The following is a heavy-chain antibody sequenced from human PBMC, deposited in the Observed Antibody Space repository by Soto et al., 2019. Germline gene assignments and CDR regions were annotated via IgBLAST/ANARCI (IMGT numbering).Heavy chain of an antibody. CDR1: VFICCSFG. Sequence: GGSXRLSCAPSVFICCSFGMSWVRHAPGKGLEWISSISGSGFKKYYADSVKGRFTISRDNSKSTVYLELNNLSAEDTAVYHCAKNQGVEFVPIATVDWLETWGQGSVVNVYS. CDR2: ISGSGFKK. J-gene: IGHJ5*02. V-gene: IGHV3-23*01. CDR3: AKNQGVEFVPIATVDWLET. D-gene: IGHD2-21*01.